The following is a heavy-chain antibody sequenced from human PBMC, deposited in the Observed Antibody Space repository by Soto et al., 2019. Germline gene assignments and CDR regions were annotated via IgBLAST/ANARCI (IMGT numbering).Heavy chain of an antibody. CDR2: ISGSGSST. V-gene: IGHV3-23*01. CDR3: AKEGREYSYGYLSFDY. D-gene: IGHD5-18*01. J-gene: IGHJ4*02. Sequence: QPGGSLRLSCAASGFTFSTYAMSWVRQAPGKGLEWVSAISGSGSSTYYADSVKGRFTISRDNSKNTLYLQMNSLRAEDTAVYYCAKEGREYSYGYLSFDYWGQGTLVTVSS. CDR1: GFTFSTYA.